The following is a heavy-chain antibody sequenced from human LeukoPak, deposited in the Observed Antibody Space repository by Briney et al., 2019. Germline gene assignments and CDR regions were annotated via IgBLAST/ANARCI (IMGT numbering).Heavy chain of an antibody. Sequence: GGSLRLSCAAPGFTVSSNYMSWVRQSPGKGLEWVSVIYSSGSTYYADSVKGRFTISRDNSKNTLYLQVNSLRAEDTAVYYCAREYRGSRRSDAFDIWGQGTMVTVSS. CDR1: GFTVSSNY. CDR2: IYSSGST. CDR3: AREYRGSRRSDAFDI. J-gene: IGHJ3*02. D-gene: IGHD3-10*01. V-gene: IGHV3-53*01.